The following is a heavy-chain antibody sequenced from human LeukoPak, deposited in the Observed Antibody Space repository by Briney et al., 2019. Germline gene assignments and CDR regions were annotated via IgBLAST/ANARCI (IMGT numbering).Heavy chain of an antibody. CDR1: GGSISSYY. J-gene: IGHJ4*02. CDR2: IYYSGST. V-gene: IGHV4-59*01. Sequence: SETLSLTCTVSGGSISSYYWSWIRQPPGKGLEWIGYIYYSGSTNYNPSLKSRVTLSVDTSKNQFSLKLSSVTAADTAVYYCARRVAVTGIYCFDLWGQGTPVTVSS. CDR3: ARRVAVTGIYCFDL. D-gene: IGHD6-19*01.